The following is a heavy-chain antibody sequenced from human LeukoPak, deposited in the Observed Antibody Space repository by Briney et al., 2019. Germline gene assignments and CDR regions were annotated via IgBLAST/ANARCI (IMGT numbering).Heavy chain of an antibody. CDR2: ICYSGST. CDR1: GFTFSSYW. J-gene: IGHJ5*02. V-gene: IGHV4-59*08. CDR3: ARRVVESAAITERNWLDP. Sequence: GSLRLSCAASGFTFSSYWMHWVRQAPGKGLEWIGSICYSGSTNYNPSLKSRVTISLDTSKNQFSLNLNSVTAADTAVFFCARRVVESAAITERNWLDPWAREPWSPSPQ. D-gene: IGHD5-24*01.